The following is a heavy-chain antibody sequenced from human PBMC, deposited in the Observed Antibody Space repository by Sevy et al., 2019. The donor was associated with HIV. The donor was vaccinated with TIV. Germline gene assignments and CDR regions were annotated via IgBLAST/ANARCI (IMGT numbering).Heavy chain of an antibody. Sequence: GGSLRLSCAASGFTFSSYSMNWVRQAPGKGLEWVSSISSSSSYIYYADSVKGRFTISRDNAKNSLYLQMNSLRAEDTAVYYCARDLTPDYYGSWCYYPWFDPWGQGTLVTVSS. CDR1: GFTFSSYS. CDR3: ARDLTPDYYGSWCYYPWFDP. D-gene: IGHD3-10*01. J-gene: IGHJ5*02. V-gene: IGHV3-21*01. CDR2: ISSSSSYI.